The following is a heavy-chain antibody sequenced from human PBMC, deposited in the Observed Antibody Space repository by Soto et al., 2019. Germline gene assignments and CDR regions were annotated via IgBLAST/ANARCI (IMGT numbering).Heavy chain of an antibody. CDR1: GFTFSDYY. J-gene: IGHJ4*02. Sequence: EVQLVESGGGLVQPEGSLRLSCAASGFTFSDYYMDWVRQAPGKGLEWVGRVRSKVNSYTTEYAASVKGRFTVSRDDSRNSLYLQMNSLKTVDTAMYYCSRAGILTTPYYTDYWGLGTLVTVSS. V-gene: IGHV3-72*01. CDR3: SRAGILTTPYYTDY. D-gene: IGHD2-21*01. CDR2: VRSKVNSYTT.